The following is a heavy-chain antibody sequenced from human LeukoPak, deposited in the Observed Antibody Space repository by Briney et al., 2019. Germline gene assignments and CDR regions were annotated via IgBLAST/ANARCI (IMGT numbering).Heavy chain of an antibody. V-gene: IGHV4-39*01. CDR1: GGSISSYY. Sequence: SETLSLTCTVSGGSISSYYWGWIRQPPGKGLEWIGSIYYSGSTYYNPSLKSRVTISVDTSKNQFSLKLSSVTAADTAVYYCARAVANWFDPWGQGTLVTVSS. J-gene: IGHJ5*02. D-gene: IGHD4-23*01. CDR2: IYYSGST. CDR3: ARAVANWFDP.